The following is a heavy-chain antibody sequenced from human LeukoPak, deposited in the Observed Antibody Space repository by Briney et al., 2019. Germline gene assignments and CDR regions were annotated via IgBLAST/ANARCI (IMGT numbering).Heavy chain of an antibody. J-gene: IGHJ3*02. Sequence: GGSLRLSCAASGFTFSSYWMHWVRQAPGKGLVWVSRVNSDGSSTSYADSVKGRFTISRDNAKNTLYLQMNSLRAEDTAVYYCAREWRGYYYDSGGYYLLDAFDIWGQGTMVIVSS. CDR3: AREWRGYYYDSGGYYLLDAFDI. V-gene: IGHV3-74*01. D-gene: IGHD3-22*01. CDR2: VNSDGSST. CDR1: GFTFSSYW.